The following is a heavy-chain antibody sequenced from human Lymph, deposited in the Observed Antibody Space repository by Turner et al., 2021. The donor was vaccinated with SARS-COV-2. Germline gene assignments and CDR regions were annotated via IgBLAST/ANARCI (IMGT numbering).Heavy chain of an antibody. Sequence: EVQLVVTGGGLIQPGGSLRLSCAASGISVSRNYMNWVRQAPVKGLEWVSVIYSGGTTYYADTVKGRFSISRYNSKITLYLQMNSLRVEYTAVYYCARDLGTYGIDVWGRGTTVTVSS. V-gene: IGHV3-53*02. CDR2: IYSGGTT. CDR1: GISVSRNY. CDR3: ARDLGTYGIDV. D-gene: IGHD6-13*01. J-gene: IGHJ6*02.